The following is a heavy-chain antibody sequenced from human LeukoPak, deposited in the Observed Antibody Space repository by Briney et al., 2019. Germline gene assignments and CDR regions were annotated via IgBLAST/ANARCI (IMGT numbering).Heavy chain of an antibody. J-gene: IGHJ3*02. CDR3: ARVSAARSYDFWSGYYNAFDT. CDR1: GFTFDDYA. D-gene: IGHD3-3*01. Sequence: GGSLRLSCAASGFTFDDYAMHWVRQAPGKGLEWVSGISWNSGSIGYADSVKGRFTISRDNAKNSLYLQMNSLRAEDTALYYCARVSAARSYDFWSGYYNAFDTWGQGTMVTVSS. V-gene: IGHV3-9*01. CDR2: ISWNSGSI.